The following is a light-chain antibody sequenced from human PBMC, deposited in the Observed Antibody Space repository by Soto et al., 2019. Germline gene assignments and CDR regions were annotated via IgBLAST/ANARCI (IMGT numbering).Light chain of an antibody. V-gene: IGLV3-21*01. J-gene: IGLJ3*02. CDR2: YDS. Sequence: SYELTQPPSVSVAPGKTASVAWGGGNIGSKSVHWYQKKSGQAPVLVMYYDSDRPSGIPERFSCSNSGNTDTLTISRVEAGDEADYYCQVYDISSGHVVLGGGTKLTVL. CDR1: NIGSKS. CDR3: QVYDISSGHVV.